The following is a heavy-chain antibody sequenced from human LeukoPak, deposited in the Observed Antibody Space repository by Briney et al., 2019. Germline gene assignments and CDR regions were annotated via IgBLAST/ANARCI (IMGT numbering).Heavy chain of an antibody. D-gene: IGHD5-18*01. CDR2: ISYDGSNK. CDR3: AKVAMVDY. Sequence: PWGSLRLSCAASGFTFSSYGMHRVRQAPGKGLEWVAVISYDGSNKYYADSVKGRFTISRDNSKNTLYLQMNSLRAEDTAVYYCAKVAMVDYWGQGTLVTVSS. V-gene: IGHV3-30*18. CDR1: GFTFSSYG. J-gene: IGHJ4*02.